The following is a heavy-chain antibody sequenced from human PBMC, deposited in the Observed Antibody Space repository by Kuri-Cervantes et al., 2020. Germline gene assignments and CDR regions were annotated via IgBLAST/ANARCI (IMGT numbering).Heavy chain of an antibody. CDR1: GGSVSSGNYY. D-gene: IGHD6-6*01. CDR2: IYYSGST. CDR3: ARNLYSSSLRLGY. J-gene: IGHJ4*02. Sequence: SETLSLTCTVSGGSVSSGNYYWSWIRQPPGKGLEWIGCIYYSGSTNYNPSLKSRVTISVDTSKNQFSLKLSSVTAADTAAYYCARNLYSSSLRLGYWGQGTPVTVSS. V-gene: IGHV4-61*01.